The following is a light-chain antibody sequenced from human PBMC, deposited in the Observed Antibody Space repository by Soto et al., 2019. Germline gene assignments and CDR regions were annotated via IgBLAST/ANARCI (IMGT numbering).Light chain of an antibody. CDR1: QNVRSG. Sequence: EIVMTQSPATLSVSPGERATLSCRASQNVRSGLAWYQQRPGQAPRLLIFDASTRATGVPDRFSGSGSGTEFTLIISSLQSEDFAIYYCQQYNNWPAITFGQGTRLEMK. V-gene: IGKV3D-15*01. CDR2: DAS. J-gene: IGKJ5*01. CDR3: QQYNNWPAIT.